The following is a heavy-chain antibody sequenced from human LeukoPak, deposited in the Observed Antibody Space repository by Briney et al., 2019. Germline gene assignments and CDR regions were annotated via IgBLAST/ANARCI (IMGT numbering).Heavy chain of an antibody. J-gene: IGHJ4*02. V-gene: IGHV4-39*07. Sequence: PSETLSLTCTVSGDSISNSIYYWGCVRQPPGKGLEWIGSIYYSGTTYYNPSLKSRVTISMDTSRNQFSLKLSSGTAADTALYYCATERAVARGNYFDYWGQGTLVTVSS. D-gene: IGHD6-19*01. CDR3: ATERAVARGNYFDY. CDR1: GDSISNSIYY. CDR2: IYYSGTT.